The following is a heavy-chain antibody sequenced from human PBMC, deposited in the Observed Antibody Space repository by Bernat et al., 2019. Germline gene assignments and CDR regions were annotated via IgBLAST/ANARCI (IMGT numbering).Heavy chain of an antibody. D-gene: IGHD1-26*01. V-gene: IGHV3-23*01. CDR2: ISGSGGST. CDR1: GFTFSSYA. Sequence: EVQLLESGGGLVQPGGSLRLSCAASGFTFSSYAMSWVRQAPGKGLEWVSTISGSGGSTYYTDSVKGRFTISRDNSRNTLYLQMNRLRAEDTAIYYCAKAVVGATFHAFDIWGQGKMVTVSS. CDR3: AKAVVGATFHAFDI. J-gene: IGHJ3*02.